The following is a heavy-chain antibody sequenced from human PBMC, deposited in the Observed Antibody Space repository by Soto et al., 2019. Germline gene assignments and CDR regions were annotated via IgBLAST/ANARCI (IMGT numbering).Heavy chain of an antibody. Sequence: GESHKISSKGSGYSCITYWIGWVRQITGKGLEWMGIIYPGDSDTRYSPSFQGQVTISADKSISTAYLQWSSLKASDTAMYYCARLTRGSIISLYMDVWGKGTTVTVS. V-gene: IGHV5-51*01. J-gene: IGHJ6*03. CDR1: GYSCITYW. CDR2: IYPGDSDT. D-gene: IGHD2-2*01. CDR3: ARLTRGSIISLYMDV.